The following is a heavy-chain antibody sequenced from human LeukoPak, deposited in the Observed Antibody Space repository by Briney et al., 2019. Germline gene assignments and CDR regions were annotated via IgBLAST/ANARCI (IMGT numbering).Heavy chain of an antibody. CDR2: INHSGST. J-gene: IGHJ4*02. CDR3: ARVYSGYALY. D-gene: IGHD5-12*01. CDR1: GGSFSGYY. V-gene: IGHV4-34*01. Sequence: SETLSLTCAVYGGSFSGYYWSWVRQPPGKGLEWIGEINHSGSTNYNPSLKSRVTISVDTSKNQFSLKLSSVAAADTAVYYCARVYSGYALYWGQGTLVTVSS.